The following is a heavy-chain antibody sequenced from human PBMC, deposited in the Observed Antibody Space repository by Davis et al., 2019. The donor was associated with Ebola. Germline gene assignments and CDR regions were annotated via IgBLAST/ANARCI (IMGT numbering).Heavy chain of an antibody. J-gene: IGHJ3*01. CDR1: GYKFTDYW. D-gene: IGHD1-20*01. V-gene: IGHV5-51*01. Sequence: GESLKISCTSSGYKFTDYWIGGVRQTPGKGLEWIGIIFPGYSDTRYSPSCQGQVTIPADKSITTVYLQWSSLEASDTAMYDCASLRRTITGMDDGFDLWGQGTMVTVSS. CDR3: ASLRRTITGMDDGFDL. CDR2: IFPGYSDT.